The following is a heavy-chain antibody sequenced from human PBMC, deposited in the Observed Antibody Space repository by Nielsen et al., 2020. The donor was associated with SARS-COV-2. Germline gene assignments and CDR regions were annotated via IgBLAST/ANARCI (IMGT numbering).Heavy chain of an antibody. CDR1: GFTFSNAW. J-gene: IGHJ4*02. D-gene: IGHD2-21*02. V-gene: IGHV3-15*01. CDR3: ARDLGALGGDSGDY. CDR2: IKSKTDGGTT. Sequence: GGSLRLSCAASGFTFSNAWMSWVRQAPGKGLEWVGRIKSKTDGGTTDYAAPVKGRFTISRDDSKNTLYLQMNSLRAEDTAVYYCARDLGALGGDSGDYWGQGTLVTVSS.